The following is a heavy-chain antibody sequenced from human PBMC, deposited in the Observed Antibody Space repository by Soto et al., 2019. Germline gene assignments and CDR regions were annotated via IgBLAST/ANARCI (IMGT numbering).Heavy chain of an antibody. CDR2: ISYDGSNK. V-gene: IGHV3-30-3*01. D-gene: IGHD3-16*01. CDR1: GFTFSSYA. J-gene: IGHJ4*02. Sequence: QVQLVESGGGVVQPGRSLRLSCAASGFTFSSYAMHWVRQAPGKGLEWVAVISYDGSNKYYADSVKGRFTISRDNSKNALYLQMNSLRAEDTAVYYCASAWGFDGPSADYCGQGTLVTVSS. CDR3: ASAWGFDGPSADY.